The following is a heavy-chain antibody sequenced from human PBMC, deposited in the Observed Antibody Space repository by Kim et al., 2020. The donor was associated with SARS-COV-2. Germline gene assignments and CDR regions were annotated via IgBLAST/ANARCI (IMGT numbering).Heavy chain of an antibody. V-gene: IGHV3-9*01. CDR2: ISWNSGSI. Sequence: GGSLRLSCAASGFTFDDYAMHWVRQAPGKGLEWVSGISWNSGSIGYADSVKGRFTISRDNAKNSLYLQMNSLRAEDTALYYCAKDMRTGPTLADYWGQGTLVTVSS. D-gene: IGHD3-16*01. CDR3: AKDMRTGPTLADY. CDR1: GFTFDDYA. J-gene: IGHJ4*02.